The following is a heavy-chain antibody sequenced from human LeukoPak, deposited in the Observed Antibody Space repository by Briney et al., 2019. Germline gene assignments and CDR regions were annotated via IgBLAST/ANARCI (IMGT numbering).Heavy chain of an antibody. D-gene: IGHD2-2*02. CDR2: ISWNSGSI. Sequence: GRSLRLSCAASGFTFDDYAMHWLRQAPGKGLEWVSGISWNSGSIGYADSVKGPFTISRDNAKNSLYLQMNSLRAEDTALYYCAKGAAAAIPNWFDPWGQGTLVTVSS. V-gene: IGHV3-9*01. CDR1: GFTFDDYA. J-gene: IGHJ5*02. CDR3: AKGAAAAIPNWFDP.